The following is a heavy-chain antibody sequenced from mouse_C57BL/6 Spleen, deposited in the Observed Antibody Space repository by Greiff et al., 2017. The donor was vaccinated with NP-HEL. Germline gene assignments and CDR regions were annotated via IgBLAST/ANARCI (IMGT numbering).Heavy chain of an antibody. CDR2: IDPETGGT. J-gene: IGHJ1*03. D-gene: IGHD1-1*01. V-gene: IGHV1-15*01. CDR3: TRYPYYYGSSYWYFDV. Sequence: QVTLKVSGAELVRPGASVTLSCKASGYTFTDYEMHWVKQTPVHGLEWIGAIDPETGGTDYNQKFKGKAIRTADKTSSTAYMELLSLTAEDSAVYYCTRYPYYYGSSYWYFDVWGTGTTVTVSS. CDR1: GYTFTDYE.